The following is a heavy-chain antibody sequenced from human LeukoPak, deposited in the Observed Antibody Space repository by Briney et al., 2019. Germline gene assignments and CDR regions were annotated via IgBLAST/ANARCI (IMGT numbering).Heavy chain of an antibody. J-gene: IGHJ5*02. CDR1: GFTFSSYA. D-gene: IGHD5-18*01. CDR3: TRVLGLTAMSP. V-gene: IGHV3-23*01. Sequence: GGSLRLSCAASGFTFSSYAMSWIRQAPGQGLEWVSVISGSGGSTYYADSVKGRFAISRDNAKNSLYLQMNSLRAEDTAVYYCTRVLGLTAMSPWGQGTLVTVSS. CDR2: ISGSGGST.